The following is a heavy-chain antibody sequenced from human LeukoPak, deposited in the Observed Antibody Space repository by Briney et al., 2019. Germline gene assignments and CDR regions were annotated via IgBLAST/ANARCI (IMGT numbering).Heavy chain of an antibody. CDR1: GGSISSGSYC. CDR2: IHTSGNT. J-gene: IGHJ6*03. Sequence: PSQTLSLTCTVSGGSISSGSYCWSWIRQPAGKGLEWIGHIHTSGNTNYNPSLKSRVTISVDTSKNQISLKLSSVTAADTAVYYCARETSQKGAHYMDVWGKGTTVTISS. CDR3: ARETSQKGAHYMDV. D-gene: IGHD3-16*01. V-gene: IGHV4-61*09.